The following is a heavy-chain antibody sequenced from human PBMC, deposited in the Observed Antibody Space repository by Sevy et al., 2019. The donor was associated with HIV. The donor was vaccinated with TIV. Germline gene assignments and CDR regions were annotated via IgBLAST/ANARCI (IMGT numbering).Heavy chain of an antibody. CDR3: AKDHALTTLWVNNWFES. Sequence: WGSLRLSCAASGFTFSSYGMHWVRQAPGKGLEWVAVITYDGSNQYYTDSVKGRFTISRDDSKNTLYLQMNSLRAEDTAVYYCAKDHALTTLWVNNWFESWGQGTLVTVSS. CDR2: ITYDGSNQ. CDR1: GFTFSSYG. V-gene: IGHV3-30*18. J-gene: IGHJ5*01. D-gene: IGHD4-17*01.